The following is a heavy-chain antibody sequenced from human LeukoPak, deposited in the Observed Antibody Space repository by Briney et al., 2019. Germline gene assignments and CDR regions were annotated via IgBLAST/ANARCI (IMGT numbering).Heavy chain of an antibody. D-gene: IGHD4-11*01. V-gene: IGHV3-64D*09. Sequence: GGSLRLSCSASGFTFSSYTMHWVRQAPGKGLEYVSAMSSNGASTYYADSVKGRFTISRDNSKNTLFLQMSSLRAEDTALYYCVKVNSNYVDYWGQGTLVTVSS. CDR1: GFTFSSYT. CDR2: MSSNGAST. CDR3: VKVNSNYVDY. J-gene: IGHJ4*02.